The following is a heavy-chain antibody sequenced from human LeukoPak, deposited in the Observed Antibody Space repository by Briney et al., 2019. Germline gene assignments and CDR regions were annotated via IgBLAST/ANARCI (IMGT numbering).Heavy chain of an antibody. Sequence: PSETLSLTCTVSGGSISTYYWSWIRQPAGKGLEWIGRIYTSGNTNYNPSLKSRVTMSVDTSRNQISLKLSSVTAADTAVYYCARDRDFWSGYNLFDPWGQGTLVTVSS. D-gene: IGHD3-3*01. CDR1: GGSISTYY. CDR3: ARDRDFWSGYNLFDP. CDR2: IYTSGNT. V-gene: IGHV4-4*07. J-gene: IGHJ5*02.